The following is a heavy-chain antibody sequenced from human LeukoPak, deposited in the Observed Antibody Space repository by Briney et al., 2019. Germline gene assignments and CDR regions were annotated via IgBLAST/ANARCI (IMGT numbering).Heavy chain of an antibody. Sequence: PGRSLRHSCAASGFTFSSYNMNWVRQAPGKGLEWVSSISTSSTYIYYADSVKGRFTISRDNAKNSLYLQMNSLRAEDTAVYYCARGYSYDSILDYWGQGTLVTVSS. CDR1: GFTFSSYN. CDR3: ARGYSYDSILDY. CDR2: ISTSSTYI. D-gene: IGHD5-18*01. J-gene: IGHJ4*02. V-gene: IGHV3-21*01.